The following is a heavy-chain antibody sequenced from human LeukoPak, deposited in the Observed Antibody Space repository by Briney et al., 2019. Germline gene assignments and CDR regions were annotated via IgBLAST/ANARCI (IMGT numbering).Heavy chain of an antibody. V-gene: IGHV3-74*01. CDR3: TRGKRGPDY. Sequence: GGSLRLSCAASGFSFSNYWMHWVRQAPGKGLVWVSRINNDGSDTVYADSVKGRFTISRDNANNTLSLQMNSLRVEDTGVYYCTRGKRGPDYWGQGTLVTVSS. D-gene: IGHD3-10*01. CDR2: INNDGSDT. CDR1: GFSFSNYW. J-gene: IGHJ4*01.